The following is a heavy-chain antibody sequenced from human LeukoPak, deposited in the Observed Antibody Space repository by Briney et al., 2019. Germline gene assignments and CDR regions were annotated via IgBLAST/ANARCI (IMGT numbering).Heavy chain of an antibody. CDR2: ISSSGSTI. D-gene: IGHD3-10*01. CDR1: GFTFSSYE. CDR3: ASTYGSGSYAYYYYMDV. Sequence: GGSLRLSCAASGFTFSSYETNWVRQAPGKGLEWVPYISSSGSTIYYADSVKGRFTISRDNAKNSLYLQMNSLRAEDTAVYYCASTYGSGSYAYYYYMDVWGKGTTVTISS. J-gene: IGHJ6*03. V-gene: IGHV3-48*03.